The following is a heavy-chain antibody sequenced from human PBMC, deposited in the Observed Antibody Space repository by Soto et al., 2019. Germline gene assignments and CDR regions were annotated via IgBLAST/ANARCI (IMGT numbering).Heavy chain of an antibody. CDR1: GGSISSSNW. CDR2: IYHSGST. CDR3: ASRQQWLENSGNFDY. V-gene: IGHV4-4*02. J-gene: IGHJ4*02. Sequence: QVQLQESGPGLVKPSGTLSLTCAVSGGSISSSNWWSWVRQPPGKGLEWIGEIYHSGSTNYNPSLESRVTISVDKSKNQSSLKLSSVTAADTAVYYCASRQQWLENSGNFDYWGQGTLVTVSS. D-gene: IGHD6-19*01.